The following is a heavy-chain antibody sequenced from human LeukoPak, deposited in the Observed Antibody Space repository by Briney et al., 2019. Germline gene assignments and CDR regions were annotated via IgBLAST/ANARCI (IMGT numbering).Heavy chain of an antibody. CDR2: ISSRSSTI. V-gene: IGHV3-48*01. Sequence: GGSLRLSCAASGITFITHSLNWVRQVPGKGLEWISYISSRSSTIYYADSVRGRFTISRDDANSSLYLQMNSLRADDTAVYYCATLEFADSWGQGTRVTVSS. J-gene: IGHJ4*02. CDR3: ATLEFADS. CDR1: GITFITHS. D-gene: IGHD3-10*01.